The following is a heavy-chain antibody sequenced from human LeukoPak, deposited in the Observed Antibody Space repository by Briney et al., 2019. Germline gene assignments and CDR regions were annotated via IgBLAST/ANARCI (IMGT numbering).Heavy chain of an antibody. CDR3: ARQYNWNSRGGFYFDY. CDR2: IYYSGST. Sequence: SETLSLTCTVSGGSISSSSYYWGWIRQPPGKGLEWIGSIYYSGSTNYNPSLKSRVTISVDTSKNQFSLKLSSVTAADTAVYYCARQYNWNSRGGFYFDYWGQGTLVTVSS. D-gene: IGHD1-7*01. V-gene: IGHV4-39*07. J-gene: IGHJ4*02. CDR1: GGSISSSSYY.